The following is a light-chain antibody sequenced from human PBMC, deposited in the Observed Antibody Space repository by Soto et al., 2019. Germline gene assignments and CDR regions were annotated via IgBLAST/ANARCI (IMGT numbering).Light chain of an antibody. J-gene: IGKJ2*01. CDR1: QSLLHSNGYNY. CDR2: LGS. V-gene: IGKV2-28*01. CDR3: MQALQTPPAT. Sequence: DIVMTQSPLSLPVTPGEPASISCRSSQSLLHSNGYNYLDWYLQKPGQSPQLLIDLGSNRASGVTDRFSGSGSGTDFTLKISRVEAEDVGVYYCMQALQTPPATFGQGTKLEIK.